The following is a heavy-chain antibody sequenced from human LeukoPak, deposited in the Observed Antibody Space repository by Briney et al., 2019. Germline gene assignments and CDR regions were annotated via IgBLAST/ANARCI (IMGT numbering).Heavy chain of an antibody. CDR3: TTGCVRGK. V-gene: IGHV3-15*01. CDR1: GFPSRTAW. Sequence: GGPLSLSCAASGFPSRTAWMSWVRKAQGKGLEWVGRIKSKTDGGTTDYAAPVKGRFTISRDDSKNTLYLQMNSLKTEDTAVYYCTTGCVRGKWGQGTLVTVSS. J-gene: IGHJ4*02. CDR2: IKSKTDGGTT. D-gene: IGHD2-21*01.